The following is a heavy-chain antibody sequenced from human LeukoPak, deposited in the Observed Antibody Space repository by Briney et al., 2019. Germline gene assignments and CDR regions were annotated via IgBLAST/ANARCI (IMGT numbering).Heavy chain of an antibody. CDR2: ISGSGGST. D-gene: IGHD4-23*01. CDR3: AKDLDSDYGGFDY. CDR1: GFTFSSYG. V-gene: IGHV3-23*01. Sequence: PGGSLRLSCAASGFTFSSYGMHWVRQAPGKGLEWVSAISGSGGSTYYADSVKGRFTISRDNSKNTLYLQMNSLRAEDTAVYYCAKDLDSDYGGFDYWGQGTLVTVSS. J-gene: IGHJ4*02.